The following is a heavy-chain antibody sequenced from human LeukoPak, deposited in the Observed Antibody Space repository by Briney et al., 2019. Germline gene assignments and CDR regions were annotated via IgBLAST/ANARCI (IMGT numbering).Heavy chain of an antibody. CDR2: IYSGGST. J-gene: IGHJ4*02. V-gene: IGHV3-53*01. CDR1: GFTVSSNY. Sequence: GGSLRLSCAASGFTVSSNYMSWVRQAPGKGLEWVSVIYSGGSTYYADSVKGRFTISRDNSKNTLYLQMNSLRAGDTAVYYCARVGIAAAGTYYFDYWGQGTLVTVSS. CDR3: ARVGIAAAGTYYFDY. D-gene: IGHD6-13*01.